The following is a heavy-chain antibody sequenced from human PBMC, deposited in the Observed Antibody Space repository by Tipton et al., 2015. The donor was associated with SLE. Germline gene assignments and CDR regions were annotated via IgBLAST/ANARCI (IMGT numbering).Heavy chain of an antibody. CDR2: IYPGDSDT. CDR3: ATPYYYDSSGYPYAFDI. J-gene: IGHJ3*02. CDR1: GYSFTSYW. Sequence: QLVQSGAEVKKPGESLRISCKGSGYSFTSYWISWVRQMPGKGLEWMGIIYPGDSDTRYSPSFEGQVTISADKSISTAYLQWSSLKASDTAMHYCATPYYYDSSGYPYAFDIWGQGTMVTVSS. V-gene: IGHV5-51*01. D-gene: IGHD3-22*01.